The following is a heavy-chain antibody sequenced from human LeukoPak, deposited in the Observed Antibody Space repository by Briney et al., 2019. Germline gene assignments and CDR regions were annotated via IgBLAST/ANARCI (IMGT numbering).Heavy chain of an antibody. J-gene: IGHJ4*02. CDR2: IWYDGSNK. V-gene: IGHV3-33*01. CDR1: GFTFSSYG. CDR3: ARVEAAGTHVDY. Sequence: GGSLRLSCAASGFTFSSYGMHWVRQAPGKGLEWVAVIWYDGSNKYYADSVKGRFTISRDNSKNTLYLQMNSLRAEDTAVNYCARVEAAGTHVDYWGQGTLVTVSS. D-gene: IGHD6-13*01.